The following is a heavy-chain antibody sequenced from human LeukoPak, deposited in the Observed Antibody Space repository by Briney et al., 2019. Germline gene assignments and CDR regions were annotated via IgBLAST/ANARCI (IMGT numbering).Heavy chain of an antibody. V-gene: IGHV4-59*13. D-gene: IGHD3-10*01. CDR1: GDPISCYH. CDR3: ARDTYGSGSYYNGPYYYGMDV. Sequence: SETLSLTCSVSGDPISCYHWIGLRQPPGKAVEGLGYNYYSGSTNYNPSLKSRVTISVDTSKNQFSLKLSSVTAADTAVYYCARDTYGSGSYYNGPYYYGMDVWGQGTTVTVSS. CDR2: NYYSGST. J-gene: IGHJ6*02.